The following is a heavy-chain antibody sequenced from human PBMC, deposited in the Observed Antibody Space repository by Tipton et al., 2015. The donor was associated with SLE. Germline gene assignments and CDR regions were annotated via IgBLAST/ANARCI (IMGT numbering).Heavy chain of an antibody. CDR2: IYYSGST. J-gene: IGHJ4*02. V-gene: IGHV4-39*07. D-gene: IGHD6-6*01. Sequence: LRLSCTVSGGSISSYYWGWIRQPPGKGLEWIGSIYYSGSTYYNPSLKSRVTISVDTSKKQFSLKLRSVTAADTAVYYCARGIVAAFFYWGQGTLVTVSS. CDR3: ARGIVAAFFY. CDR1: GGSISSYY.